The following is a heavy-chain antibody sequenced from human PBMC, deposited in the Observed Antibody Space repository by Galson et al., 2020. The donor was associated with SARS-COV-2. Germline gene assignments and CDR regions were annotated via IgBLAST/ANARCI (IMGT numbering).Heavy chain of an antibody. D-gene: IGHD5-18*01. CDR3: ARADGYSYGYSYFDY. V-gene: IGHV4-30-4*01. CDR1: GGSISSGDYY. J-gene: IGHJ4*02. CDR2: IYYSGST. Sequence: ETSETLSLTCTVSGGSISSGDYYWSWIRQPPGKGLEWIGYIYYSGSTYYNPSLKSRVTISVDTSKNQFSLKLSSVTAADTAVYYCARADGYSYGYSYFDYWGQGTLVTVSS.